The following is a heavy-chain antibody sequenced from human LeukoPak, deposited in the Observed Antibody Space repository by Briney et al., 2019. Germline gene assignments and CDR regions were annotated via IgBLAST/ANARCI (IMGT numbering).Heavy chain of an antibody. J-gene: IGHJ4*02. CDR2: IYYSGST. CDR1: GGSISSYY. CDR3: VRLGLLPDEETY. Sequence: PSETLSLTCTVSGGSISSYYWSWIRQTPGKGLEWIGYIYYSGSTNYNPSLKSRVTISVDTSKSQFSLKLSSVTAADTAVYYCVRLGLLPDEETYWGQGTLVTVSS. V-gene: IGHV4-59*08.